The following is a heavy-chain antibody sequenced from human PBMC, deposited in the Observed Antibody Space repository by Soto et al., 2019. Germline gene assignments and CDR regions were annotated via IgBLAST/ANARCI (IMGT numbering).Heavy chain of an antibody. V-gene: IGHV1-46*01. CDR1: GYTFTSYY. Sequence: ASVKVSCRASGYTFTSYYMHWVRQAPGQGLEWMGIINPAGGSTNYAQKFQGRVTMTRDTSTSTVYMQLSSLRSEDTAVYYCARDIAYCGGDCYSAPHAFDIWGQGTMVTVSS. CDR2: INPAGGST. D-gene: IGHD2-21*02. CDR3: ARDIAYCGGDCYSAPHAFDI. J-gene: IGHJ3*02.